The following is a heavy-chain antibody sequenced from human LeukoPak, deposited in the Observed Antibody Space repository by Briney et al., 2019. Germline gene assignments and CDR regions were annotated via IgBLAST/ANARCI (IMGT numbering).Heavy chain of an antibody. D-gene: IGHD3-9*01. V-gene: IGHV4-39*01. CDR2: IYYSGST. CDR1: GGSISSSSYY. J-gene: IGHJ5*02. Sequence: PSETLSLTCTVSGGSISSSSYYWGWIRQPPGKGLEWIGSIYYSGSTYYNPSLKSRVTISVDTSKNQFSLKLSSVTAADTAVYYCASLPPGDDILTGYYSVSGFDPWGQGTLVTVSS. CDR3: ASLPPGDDILTGYYSVSGFDP.